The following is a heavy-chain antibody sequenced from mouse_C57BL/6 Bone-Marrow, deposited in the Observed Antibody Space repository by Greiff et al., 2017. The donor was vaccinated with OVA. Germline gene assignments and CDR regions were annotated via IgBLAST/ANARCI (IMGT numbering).Heavy chain of an antibody. J-gene: IGHJ1*03. CDR2: INPNNGGT. CDR3: GLTGTVYWYFDV. Sequence: EVMLVESGPELVKPGASVKMSCKASGYTFTDYNMHWVKQSHGKSLEWIGYINPNNGGTSYNQKFKGKATLTVNKSSSTAYMELRSLTSEDSAVYYCGLTGTVYWYFDVWGTGTTVTVSS. CDR1: GYTFTDYN. V-gene: IGHV1-22*01. D-gene: IGHD4-1*01.